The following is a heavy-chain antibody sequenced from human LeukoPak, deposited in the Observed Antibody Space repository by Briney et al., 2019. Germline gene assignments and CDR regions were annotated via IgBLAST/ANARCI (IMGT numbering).Heavy chain of an antibody. J-gene: IGHJ4*02. CDR2: ISYDGSNK. Sequence: PGGSLRLSCAASGFTFSSYAMHWVRQAPGKGLEWVAVISYDGSNKYYADSVKGRFTISRDNSKNTLYLQMSSLRAEDTAVYYCASLNYDYVWGSYRYLPNDYWGQGTLVTVSS. CDR3: ASLNYDYVWGSYRYLPNDY. CDR1: GFTFSSYA. D-gene: IGHD3-16*02. V-gene: IGHV3-30*04.